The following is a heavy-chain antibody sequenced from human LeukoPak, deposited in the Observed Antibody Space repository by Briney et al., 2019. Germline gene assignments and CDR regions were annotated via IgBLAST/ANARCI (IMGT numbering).Heavy chain of an antibody. J-gene: IGHJ4*02. CDR1: GLTVSSNY. CDR2: IFSARNT. D-gene: IGHD3-10*01. V-gene: IGHV3-53*01. Sequence: HPGGSLRLSCAASGLTVSSNYMTWVRQAPGKGLECVSIIFSARNTYYADSVKGRFTISRDNSKNTLYLQMNSLRDEDTAVYYCAREIRYLVEGCFDYWGQGTLVTVSS. CDR3: AREIRYLVEGCFDY.